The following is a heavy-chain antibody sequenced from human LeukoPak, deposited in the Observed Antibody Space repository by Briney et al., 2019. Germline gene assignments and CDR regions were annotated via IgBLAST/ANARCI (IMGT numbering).Heavy chain of an antibody. J-gene: IGHJ6*03. CDR1: GDPISRFY. CDR2: MASSGST. CDR3: ARRPNYYYNFMEV. Sequence: SETLSLTCTVSGDPISRFYWSWIRQPPGKGLEWIGYMASSGSTYYNPSLKSRVTISIDTSKNQFSLNLTSVTAADTAVYYCARRPNYYYNFMEVWGKGTTVIVSS. V-gene: IGHV4-59*01.